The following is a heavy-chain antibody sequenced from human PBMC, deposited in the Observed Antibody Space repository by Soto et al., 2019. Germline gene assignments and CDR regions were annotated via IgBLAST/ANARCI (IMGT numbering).Heavy chain of an antibody. Sequence: PSETLSLTCTVSGGSISSYYWSWIRQPPGRGLEWIGYISYSGTTNYNASLKSRVTISVDTSANQFSLRVRSVTAADTAVYYCARIGGLGEVSPYFDHWGQGARVTVSS. CDR3: ARIGGLGEVSPYFDH. D-gene: IGHD3-16*01. CDR1: GGSISSYY. CDR2: ISYSGTT. J-gene: IGHJ4*02. V-gene: IGHV4-59*01.